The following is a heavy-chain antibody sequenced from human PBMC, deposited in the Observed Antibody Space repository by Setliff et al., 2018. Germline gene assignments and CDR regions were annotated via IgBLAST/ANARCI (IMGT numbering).Heavy chain of an antibody. CDR3: ARRETYYNFSSGYYAS. V-gene: IGHV4-39*07. D-gene: IGHD3-3*01. CDR1: GGSISSSSYY. J-gene: IGHJ5*02. Sequence: PSETLSLTCTVSGGSISSSSYYWGWIRQPPGKGLEWIGSIYYSGSTYYNPSLKSRVTLSVDTSKNQFSLKLSSVTAADTAVYYCARRETYYNFSSGYYASWGQGTLVTVSS. CDR2: IYYSGST.